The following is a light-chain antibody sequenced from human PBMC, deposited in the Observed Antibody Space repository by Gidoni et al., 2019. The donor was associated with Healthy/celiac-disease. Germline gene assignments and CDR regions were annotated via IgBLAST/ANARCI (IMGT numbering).Light chain of an antibody. CDR2: DAS. Sequence: DIQMTQSPSSLYASVGARVTLTCQASQDISNYLNWYQQKPGKAPKLLIYDASNLETGVPSRFSGSGSGTDFTFTISSLQPEDIATYYCQQYDNLPVTFGQGTKVEIK. V-gene: IGKV1-33*01. J-gene: IGKJ1*01. CDR1: QDISNY. CDR3: QQYDNLPVT.